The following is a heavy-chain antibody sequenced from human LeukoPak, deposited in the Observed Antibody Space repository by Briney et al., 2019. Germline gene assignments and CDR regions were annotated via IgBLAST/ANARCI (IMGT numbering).Heavy chain of an antibody. CDR1: GFTFDDCG. V-gene: IGHV3-20*04. CDR3: ASLSSGSYYSRSLNDAFDI. D-gene: IGHD3-10*02. CDR2: INWNGGST. Sequence: PGGSLRLPCAASGFTFDDCGMSWVRQAPGKGLEWVSGINWNGGSTGYADSVKGRFTISRDNAKNSLYLQMNSLRAEDTALYYCASLSSGSYYSRSLNDAFDIWGQGTMVTVSS. J-gene: IGHJ3*02.